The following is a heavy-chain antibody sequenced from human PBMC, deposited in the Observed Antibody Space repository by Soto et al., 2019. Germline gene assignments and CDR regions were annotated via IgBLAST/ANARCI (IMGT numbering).Heavy chain of an antibody. D-gene: IGHD2-21*02. J-gene: IGHJ6*02. CDR1: GVSISSFY. Sequence: PVTLSLTCTVSGVSISSFYWSWMRQPPGKGLEWIGYMYNTGSTIYNPSLKSRVTISVDTSKNQFSLKLNSVTAADTAVYYCARDLWGYCGADCYPLDVWGQGTTVTVS. V-gene: IGHV4-59*01. CDR3: ARDLWGYCGADCYPLDV. CDR2: MYNTGST.